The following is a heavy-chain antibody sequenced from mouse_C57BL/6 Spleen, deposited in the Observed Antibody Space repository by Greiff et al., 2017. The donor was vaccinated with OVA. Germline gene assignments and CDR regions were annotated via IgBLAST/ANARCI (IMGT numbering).Heavy chain of an antibody. V-gene: IGHV1-80*01. J-gene: IGHJ3*01. CDR3: ARRGAQAIAY. Sequence: QVHVKQSGAELVKPGASVKISCKASGYAFSSYWMNWVKQRPGKGLEWIGQIYPGDGDTNYNGKFKGKATLTADKSSSTAYMQLSSLTSEDSAVYFCARRGAQAIAYWGQGTLVTVSA. CDR2: IYPGDGDT. D-gene: IGHD3-2*02. CDR1: GYAFSSYW.